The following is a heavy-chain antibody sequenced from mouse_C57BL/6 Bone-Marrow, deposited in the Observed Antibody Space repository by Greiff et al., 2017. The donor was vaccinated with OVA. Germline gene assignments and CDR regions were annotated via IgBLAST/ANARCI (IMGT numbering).Heavy chain of an antibody. J-gene: IGHJ3*01. Sequence: QVQLQQPGAELVKPGASVKLSCKASGYTFTSYWMQWVKQRPGQGLEWIGEIDPSDSYTNYNQKFKGKATLHVDTSSSTACMQLSSLTSEDSAVYYCAREKDVYYGFAYWGQGTLVTVSA. CDR3: AREKDVYYGFAY. CDR1: GYTFTSYW. CDR2: IDPSDSYT. V-gene: IGHV1-50*01. D-gene: IGHD2-3*01.